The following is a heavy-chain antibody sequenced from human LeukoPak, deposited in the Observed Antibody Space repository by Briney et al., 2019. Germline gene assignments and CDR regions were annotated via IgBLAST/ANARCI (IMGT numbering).Heavy chain of an antibody. CDR1: GFTFSSYA. CDR3: VRGHSSSSNYFDY. V-gene: IGHV3-64D*09. CDR2: ISGNGGST. D-gene: IGHD6-6*01. J-gene: IGHJ4*02. Sequence: HPGGSLRLSCAASGFTFSSYAMTWVRQAPGKGLEYVSGISGNGGSTNYEDSVKGRFTISRDNSKNTLYLQMSSLRAEDTAVYYCVRGHSSSSNYFDYWGQGSLVTVSS.